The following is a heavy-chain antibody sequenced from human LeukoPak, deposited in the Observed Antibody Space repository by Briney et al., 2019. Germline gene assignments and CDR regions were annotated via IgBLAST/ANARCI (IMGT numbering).Heavy chain of an antibody. CDR2: INWKSDII. CDR3: AKDLKAVLFAYFDY. Sequence: GGSLRLSCAASGFTFDDYAMHWVRQVPGKGLEWVSTINWKSDIIGYADSVKGRFTISRDNAKNSLYLQMNSLRAEDTAVYYCAKDLKAVLFAYFDYWGQGTLVTVSS. CDR1: GFTFDDYA. D-gene: IGHD3-16*01. V-gene: IGHV3-9*01. J-gene: IGHJ4*02.